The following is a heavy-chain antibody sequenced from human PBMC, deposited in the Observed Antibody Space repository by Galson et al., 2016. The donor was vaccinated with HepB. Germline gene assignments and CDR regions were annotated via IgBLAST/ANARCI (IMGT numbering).Heavy chain of an antibody. CDR2: LNPTSGGT. Sequence: SVKVSCKASGYNFGAYYIHWVRQAPGQGLEWMGRLNPTSGGTNSAQKFRDRVTMTRDTSISTAYMELSGLMSDDTAVYYCARAYYYDSSAYYFDFWGQGTLVTVSS. D-gene: IGHD3-22*01. CDR1: GYNFGAYY. CDR3: ARAYYYDSSAYYFDF. J-gene: IGHJ4*02. V-gene: IGHV1-2*06.